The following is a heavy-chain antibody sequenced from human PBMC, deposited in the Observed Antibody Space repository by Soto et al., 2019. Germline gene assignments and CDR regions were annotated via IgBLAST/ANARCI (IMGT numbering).Heavy chain of an antibody. D-gene: IGHD1-26*01. V-gene: IGHV3-30-3*01. CDR2: ISYDGSNK. J-gene: IGHJ6*02. Sequence: GGSLRLSCAASGFTFSSYAMHWVRQAPGKGLEWVAVISYDGSNKYYADSVKGRFTISRDNSKNTLYLQMNSLRAEDTAVYYCARAASGRYIYYYYYYGMDVWGQGTTVTVSS. CDR1: GFTFSSYA. CDR3: ARAASGRYIYYYYYYGMDV.